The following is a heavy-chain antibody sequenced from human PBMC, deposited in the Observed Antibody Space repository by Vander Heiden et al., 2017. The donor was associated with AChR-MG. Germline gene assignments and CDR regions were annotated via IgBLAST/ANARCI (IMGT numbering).Heavy chain of an antibody. CDR3: ARVHDYIWGSYRYLDY. CDR1: GFPFSSYA. V-gene: IGHV3-30-3*01. CDR2: ISYDGSNK. Sequence: QVQLVESGGGVVQPGRSLRLSCAASGFPFSSYAMHWVRQAPGKGLEWVAVISYDGSNKYYADSVKGRFTISRDNSKNTLYLQMNSLRAEDTAVYYCARVHDYIWGSYRYLDYWGQGTLVTVSS. D-gene: IGHD3-16*02. J-gene: IGHJ4*02.